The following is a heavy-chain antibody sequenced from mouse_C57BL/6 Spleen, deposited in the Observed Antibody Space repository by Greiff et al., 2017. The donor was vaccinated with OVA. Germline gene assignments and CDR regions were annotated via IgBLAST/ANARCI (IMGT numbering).Heavy chain of an antibody. J-gene: IGHJ1*03. Sequence: EESGPGLVKPSQSLSLTCSVTGYSITSGYYWNWIRQFPGNKLEWMGYISYDGSNNYNPSLKNRISITRDTSKNQFFLKLNSVTTEDTATYYCARERGDGYFDVWGTGTTVTVSS. V-gene: IGHV3-6*01. CDR2: ISYDGSN. CDR3: ARERGDGYFDV. D-gene: IGHD3-3*01. CDR1: GYSITSGYY.